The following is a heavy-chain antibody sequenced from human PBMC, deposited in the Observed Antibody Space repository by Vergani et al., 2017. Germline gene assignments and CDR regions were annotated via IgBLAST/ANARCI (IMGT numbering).Heavy chain of an antibody. D-gene: IGHD3-22*01. J-gene: IGHJ6*02. CDR1: GGSISSSSYY. Sequence: QVQLQESGPGLVKPSQTLSLTCTVSGGSISSSSYYWGWIRQPPGKGLEWIGSIYYSGSTYYNPSLKSRVTISVDTSKNQFSLKLSSVTAADTAVYYCARVADINYYDSSGYFYYYGMDVWGQGP. V-gene: IGHV4-39*07. CDR3: ARVADINYYDSSGYFYYYGMDV. CDR2: IYYSGST.